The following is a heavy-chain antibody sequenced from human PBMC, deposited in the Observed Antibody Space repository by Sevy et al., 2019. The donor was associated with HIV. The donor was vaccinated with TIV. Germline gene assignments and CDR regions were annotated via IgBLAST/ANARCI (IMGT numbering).Heavy chain of an antibody. CDR1: GFTFSRNA. CDR2: ITGSGGST. J-gene: IGHJ6*02. D-gene: IGHD2-2*02. CDR3: AKVGYCSSTSRYSIYYGMDV. V-gene: IGHV3-23*01. Sequence: GGSLRLSCAASGFTFSRNAMSWVRQAPGKGLEWASGITGSGGSTYYADSVKGRFTISRDNSKNTLYLQMNSLRVEDTAVYYCAKVGYCSSTSRYSIYYGMDVWGQGTTVTVSS.